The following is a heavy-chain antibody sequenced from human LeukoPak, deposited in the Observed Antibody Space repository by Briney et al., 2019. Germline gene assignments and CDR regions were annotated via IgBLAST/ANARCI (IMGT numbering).Heavy chain of an antibody. CDR1: GFTFSSYG. J-gene: IGHJ4*02. Sequence: PGGSLRLSRAASGFTFSSYGMHWVRQAPGKGLEWVAVIWYDGSNKYYADSVKGRFTISRDNSKNTLYLQMNSLRAEDTAVYYCARGGQQLPDDYWGQGTLVTVSS. CDR3: ARGGQQLPDDY. CDR2: IWYDGSNK. D-gene: IGHD6-13*01. V-gene: IGHV3-33*01.